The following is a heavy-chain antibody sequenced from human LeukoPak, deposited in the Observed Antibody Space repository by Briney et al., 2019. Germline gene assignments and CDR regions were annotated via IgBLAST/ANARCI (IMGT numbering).Heavy chain of an antibody. CDR3: ARLWSTFAWRIFDS. V-gene: IGHV1-2*02. Sequence: ASVKVSCKTYGYTFTAHYMHWVRQAPGQGLEWVAWISPSTGGSNSAQKFKGRITLTRDTSINTVYMELNSLESDDTAVYYCARLWSTFAWRIFDSWGQGTLVTVSS. D-gene: IGHD3-9*01. J-gene: IGHJ4*02. CDR2: ISPSTGGS. CDR1: GYTFTAHY.